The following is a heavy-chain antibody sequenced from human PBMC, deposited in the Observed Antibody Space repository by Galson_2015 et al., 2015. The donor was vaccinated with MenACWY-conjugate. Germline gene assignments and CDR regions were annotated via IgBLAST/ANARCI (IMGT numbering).Heavy chain of an antibody. CDR2: ISGSGGST. J-gene: IGHJ6*02. CDR1: GFTFSSYA. V-gene: IGHV3-23*01. Sequence: SLRLSCAASGFTFSSYAMSWVRQAPGKGLEWVSAISGSGGSTYYADSVKGRFTISRDNSKNTLYLQMNSLRAEDTAVYYCAKEWYATIHYYYGMDVWGQGTTVTVSS. CDR3: AKEWYATIHYYYGMDV. D-gene: IGHD5-24*01.